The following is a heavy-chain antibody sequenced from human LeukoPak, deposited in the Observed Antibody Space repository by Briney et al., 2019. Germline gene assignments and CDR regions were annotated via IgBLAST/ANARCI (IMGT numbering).Heavy chain of an antibody. Sequence: SVKVSCKASGGTFSSYAISWVRQAPGQGLEWMGGIIPIFGTANYAQKFQGRVTITADKSTSTAYMELSSLRSEDTAVYYCARGYSSSSGYYYYMDVWGKGTTVTVSS. CDR1: GGTFSSYA. CDR2: IIPIFGTA. D-gene: IGHD6-6*01. CDR3: ARGYSSSSGYYYYMDV. J-gene: IGHJ6*03. V-gene: IGHV1-69*06.